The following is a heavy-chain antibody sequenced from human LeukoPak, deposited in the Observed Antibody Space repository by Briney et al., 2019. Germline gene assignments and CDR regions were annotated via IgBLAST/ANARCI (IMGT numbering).Heavy chain of an antibody. CDR3: ARDRGGYYDSSGYFDY. D-gene: IGHD3-22*01. CDR1: GFTFSSYW. J-gene: IGHJ4*02. CDR2: IKQDGSEK. V-gene: IGHV3-7*01. Sequence: GGSLRLSCAASGFTFSSYWMSWVRQAPGKGLEWVANIKQDGSEKYYVDSVKGRFTISRDNAKNSLYLQMNSLRAEDTAVYYCARDRGGYYDSSGYFDYWGQGTLVIVSS.